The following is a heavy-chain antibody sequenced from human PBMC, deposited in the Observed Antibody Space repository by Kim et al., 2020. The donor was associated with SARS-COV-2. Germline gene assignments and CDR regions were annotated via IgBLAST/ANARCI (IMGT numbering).Heavy chain of an antibody. J-gene: IGHJ4*02. Sequence: KLQGRVTMTTDTSTSTAYMELRSLRSDDTAVYYCARDYYDSSGYYSRFDYWGQGTLVTVSS. D-gene: IGHD3-22*01. CDR3: ARDYYDSSGYYSRFDY. V-gene: IGHV1-18*01.